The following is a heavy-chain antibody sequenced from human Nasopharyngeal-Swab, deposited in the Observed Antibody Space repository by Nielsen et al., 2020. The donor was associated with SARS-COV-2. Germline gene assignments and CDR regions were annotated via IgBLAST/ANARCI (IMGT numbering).Heavy chain of an antibody. V-gene: IGHV1-46*01. D-gene: IGHD3-22*01. CDR2: ISPGGST. CDR3: ARGGGPYYDSRAFYSVQIYLDL. J-gene: IGHJ5*02. CDR1: GYTLTNHF. Sequence: ASVKVSCKASGYTLTNHFLHWVRQAPGQGLEWMGIISPGGSTTYAQDFQGRFTMTRDTSTSTVYMDLSSLRSEDTAMYYCARGGGPYYDSRAFYSVQIYLDLWGQGTLVTVSS.